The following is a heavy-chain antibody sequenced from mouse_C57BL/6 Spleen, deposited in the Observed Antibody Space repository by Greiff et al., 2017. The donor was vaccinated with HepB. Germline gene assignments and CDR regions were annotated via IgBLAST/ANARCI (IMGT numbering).Heavy chain of an antibody. J-gene: IGHJ3*01. D-gene: IGHD2-1*01. CDR3: ARHEDRDGLLWYPFAY. CDR1: GYTFTEYT. CDR2: FYPGSGSI. V-gene: IGHV1-62-2*01. Sequence: VMLVESGAELVKPGASVKLSCKASGYTFTEYTIHWVKQRSGQGLEWIGWFYPGSGSIKYNEKFKDKATLTADKSSSTVYMELSRLTSEDSAVYFCARHEDRDGLLWYPFAYWGQGTLVTVSA.